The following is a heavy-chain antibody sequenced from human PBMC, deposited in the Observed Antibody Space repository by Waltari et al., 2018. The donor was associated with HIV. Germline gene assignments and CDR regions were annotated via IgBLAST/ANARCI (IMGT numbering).Heavy chain of an antibody. CDR2: INWNGGST. J-gene: IGHJ6*02. Sequence: EVQLVESGGGVVRPGGSLRLSCAASGFTFDDYGMSWVRQAPGKGLEWVSGINWNGGSTVYADSVKGRFTISRDNAKNSLYLQMNSLRVEDTALYHCARGPDHFYDSFESYPWPGMDVWGQGTTVTVSS. CDR3: ARGPDHFYDSFESYPWPGMDV. D-gene: IGHD3-22*01. V-gene: IGHV3-20*01. CDR1: GFTFDDYG.